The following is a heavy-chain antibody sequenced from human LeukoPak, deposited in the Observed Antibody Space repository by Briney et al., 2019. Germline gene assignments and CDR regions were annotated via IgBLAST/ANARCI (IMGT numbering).Heavy chain of an antibody. Sequence: SETLSLTCTVSGGSISSSSYYWGWIRQPPGKGLEWIGSIYYSGSTNYNPSLKSRVTISVDTSKNQFSLKLSSVTAADTAVYYCARRGWGWARRAFDIWGQGTMVTVSS. V-gene: IGHV4-39*07. J-gene: IGHJ3*02. CDR3: ARRGWGWARRAFDI. CDR2: IYYSGST. CDR1: GGSISSSSYY. D-gene: IGHD7-27*01.